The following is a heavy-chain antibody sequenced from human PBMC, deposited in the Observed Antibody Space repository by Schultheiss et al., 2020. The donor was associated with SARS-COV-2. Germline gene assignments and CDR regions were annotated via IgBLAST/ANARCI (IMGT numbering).Heavy chain of an antibody. CDR1: GFTFSSFA. CDR2: ISGSGGST. CDR3: ARHDVGATVSTDY. J-gene: IGHJ4*02. V-gene: IGHV3-23*01. D-gene: IGHD1-26*01. Sequence: GESLKISCAASGFTFSSFAMSWVRQAPGKGLEWVSAISGSGGSTYYADSVKGRFTISRDNSKNTLYLQMNSLRAEDTAVYYCARHDVGATVSTDYWGQGTLVTVSS.